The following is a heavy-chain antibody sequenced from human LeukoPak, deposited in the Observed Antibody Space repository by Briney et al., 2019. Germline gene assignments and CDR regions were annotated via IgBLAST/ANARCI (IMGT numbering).Heavy chain of an antibody. CDR1: GFTFSSYA. V-gene: IGHV3-30-3*01. D-gene: IGHD3-22*01. CDR3: ARDYYDSSGSY. J-gene: IGHJ4*02. Sequence: GGSLRLSCAASGFTFSSYAMHWVRQAPGKGLEWVAVISHDGSNKYYADSVKGRFTISRDNSKNTLYLQMNSLRAEDTAVYYCARDYYDSSGSYWGQGTLVTVSS. CDR2: ISHDGSNK.